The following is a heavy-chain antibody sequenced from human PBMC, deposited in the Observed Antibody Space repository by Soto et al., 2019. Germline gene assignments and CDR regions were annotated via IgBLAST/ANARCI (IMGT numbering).Heavy chain of an antibody. D-gene: IGHD3-22*01. V-gene: IGHV3-74*01. Sequence: PGGSLRLSCAASGFTFSSYWMHWVRQAPGKGLVWVSRINSDGSSTSYADSVKGRFTISRDNAKNTLYLQMNSLRAEATAVYYCARDRPIVALKYCYERSGPGYWGQGTRVTVSS. CDR1: GFTFSSYW. J-gene: IGHJ4*02. CDR2: INSDGSST. CDR3: ARDRPIVALKYCYERSGPGY.